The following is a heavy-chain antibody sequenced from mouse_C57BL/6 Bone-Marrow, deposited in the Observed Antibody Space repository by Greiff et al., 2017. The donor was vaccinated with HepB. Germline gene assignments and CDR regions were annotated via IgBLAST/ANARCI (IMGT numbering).Heavy chain of an antibody. Sequence: EVQLQQSGAELVKPGASVKLSCTASGFNIKDYYMHWVKQRTEQGLEWIGRIDPEDGETKYAPKFQGKATIKADTSSNTAYLKLSSLTSEDTAVYYCASLTTVVAHWYFDVWGTGTTVTVSS. CDR2: IDPEDGET. CDR3: ASLTTVVAHWYFDV. CDR1: GFNIKDYY. D-gene: IGHD1-1*01. J-gene: IGHJ1*03. V-gene: IGHV14-2*01.